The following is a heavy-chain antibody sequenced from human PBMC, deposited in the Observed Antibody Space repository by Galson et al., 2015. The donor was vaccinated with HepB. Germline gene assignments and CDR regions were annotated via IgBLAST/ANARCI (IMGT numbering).Heavy chain of an antibody. CDR1: GLTFDDYA. D-gene: IGHD3-16*01. CDR2: INWNGGSI. J-gene: IGHJ6*03. CDR3: VKDKDSSLGPMDV. Sequence: SLRLSCAASGLTFDDYAMHWVRQVPGKGLEWVSRINWNGGSIAYADSVKGRFTISRDNAKNSLYLEMNSLRPEDTALYYCVKDKDSSLGPMDVWGKGTTVTVSS. V-gene: IGHV3-9*01.